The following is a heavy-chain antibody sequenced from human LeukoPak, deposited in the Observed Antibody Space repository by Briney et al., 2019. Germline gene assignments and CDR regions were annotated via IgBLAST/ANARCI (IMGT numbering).Heavy chain of an antibody. CDR1: GFTFSSYW. J-gene: IGHJ4*02. Sequence: GGSLRLSCAASGFTFSSYWMSWVRQAPGKGLEWVANIKQDGSEKYYVDSVKGRFTISRDNAKNSLYPQMNSLRAEDTAVYYCARDQQWLETNFGYWGQGTLVTVSS. D-gene: IGHD6-19*01. CDR3: ARDQQWLETNFGY. CDR2: IKQDGSEK. V-gene: IGHV3-7*01.